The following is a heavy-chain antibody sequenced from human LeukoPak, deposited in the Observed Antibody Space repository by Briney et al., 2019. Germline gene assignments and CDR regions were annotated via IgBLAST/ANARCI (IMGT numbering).Heavy chain of an antibody. CDR2: INPNSGGT. CDR3: VRREAWWQRLPEVRQFAF. D-gene: IGHD2-15*01. Sequence: ASVKVSCKASGYTFTGYYMHWVRQAPGQGLEWMGWINPNSGGTNYAQKFQGRVTMTRDTSISTAYMELSRLRSDDTAVYYCVRREAWWQRLPEVRQFAFWDQGTLVTVSS. J-gene: IGHJ4*02. V-gene: IGHV1-2*02. CDR1: GYTFTGYY.